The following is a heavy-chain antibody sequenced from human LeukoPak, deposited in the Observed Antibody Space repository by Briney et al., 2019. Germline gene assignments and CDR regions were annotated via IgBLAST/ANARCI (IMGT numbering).Heavy chain of an antibody. CDR1: GYTFTGYY. CDR3: ARGGYWDVVVPAAHMD. V-gene: IGHV1-2*02. D-gene: IGHD2-2*01. J-gene: IGHJ4*02. CDR2: INPNSGGT. Sequence: GASVKVSCKASGYTFTGYYMHWVRQAPGQGLEWMGWINPNSGGTNYAQKFQGRVTMTRDTSISTAYMELSRLRSDDTAVYYCARGGYWDVVVPAAHMDWGQGTLVTVSS.